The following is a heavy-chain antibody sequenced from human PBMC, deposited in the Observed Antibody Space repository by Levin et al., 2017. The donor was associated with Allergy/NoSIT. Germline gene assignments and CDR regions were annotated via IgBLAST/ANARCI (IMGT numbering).Heavy chain of an antibody. CDR3: VRLSRGYEYFYMNF. V-gene: IGHV3-72*01. D-gene: IGHD6-25*01. J-gene: IGHJ6*03. CDR1: GFTFSDHY. CDR2: IKNKANSYTT. Sequence: GGSLRLSCEASGFTFSDHYLDWVRQAPGKGLEWVGRIKNKANSYTTLYAASVRDRFTISRDDSKNSLYLQMSSLRTEDTAVYFCVRLSRGYEYFYMNFLGKRTTVTVSS.